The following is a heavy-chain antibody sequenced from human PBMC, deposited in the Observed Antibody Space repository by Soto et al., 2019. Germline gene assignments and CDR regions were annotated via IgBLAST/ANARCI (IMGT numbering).Heavy chain of an antibody. V-gene: IGHV3-7*01. Sequence: PGGSLRLSCAASGFTLSNYWMSWVRQAPGKGLEWVANINQNGRDKYYVDSVKGRFTISRDNAKELLYLQMNSLRAEDTAVYYCAREGRGVVVPGGMDVWGQGTTVTVSS. D-gene: IGHD2-2*01. CDR3: AREGRGVVVPGGMDV. CDR2: INQNGRDK. J-gene: IGHJ6*02. CDR1: GFTLSNYW.